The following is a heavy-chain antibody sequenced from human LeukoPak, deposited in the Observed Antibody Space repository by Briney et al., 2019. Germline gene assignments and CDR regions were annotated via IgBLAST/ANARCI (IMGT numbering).Heavy chain of an antibody. V-gene: IGHV4-61*02. CDR2: IYTSGST. CDR1: GGSISSGSYY. D-gene: IGHD3-3*01. CDR3: ARVRRITIFGVVIRDYFDY. Sequence: PSETLSLTCTVSGGSISSGSYYWSWIRQPAGKGLEWIGRIYTSGSTNYNPSLKSRVTISVDTSKNQFSLKLSSVTAADTAVYYCARVRRITIFGVVIRDYFDYWGQGTLVTVSS. J-gene: IGHJ4*02.